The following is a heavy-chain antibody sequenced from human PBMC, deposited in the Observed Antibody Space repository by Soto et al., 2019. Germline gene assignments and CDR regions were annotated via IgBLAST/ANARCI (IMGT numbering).Heavy chain of an antibody. CDR1: GGSFSGYY. V-gene: IGHV4-34*01. J-gene: IGHJ6*02. D-gene: IGHD6-13*01. Sequence: NPSETLSLTCAVYGGSFSGYYWSWIRQPPGKGLEWIGEINHSGSTNYNPSLKSRVTISVDTSKNQFSLKLSSVTAADTAVYYCARGRIAAAGKYYYYYYGMDVWGQGTTVTVSS. CDR2: INHSGST. CDR3: ARGRIAAAGKYYYYYYGMDV.